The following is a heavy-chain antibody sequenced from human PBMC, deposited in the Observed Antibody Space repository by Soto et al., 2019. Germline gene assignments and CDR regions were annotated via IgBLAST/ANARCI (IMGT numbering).Heavy chain of an antibody. J-gene: IGHJ4*02. V-gene: IGHV2-5*02. D-gene: IGHD3-3*01. CDR2: LYWDDDK. CDR1: GFSLTTSGVG. Sequence: QITLNESGPTQVKPRQTLTLTCTFSGFSLTTSGVGVGWIRQSPGKAPERLALLYWDDDKRYSPSLKSRLTITKDTSKNQVVLTMADLDPADTATYYCAHRVLRAVFGLVTTTAIYFDFWGKGTPVAVSS. CDR3: AHRVLRAVFGLVTTTAIYFDF.